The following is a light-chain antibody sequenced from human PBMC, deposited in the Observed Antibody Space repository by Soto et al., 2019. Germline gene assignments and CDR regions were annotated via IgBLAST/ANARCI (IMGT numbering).Light chain of an antibody. CDR3: QQYHSSLWT. Sequence: EIVLTQSPGTLSLSPGERATLSCRASQTVSSIYLAWYQQKPGQAPRLLIYNGSNRATGIPDRFSGSGSGTAFTLTISRLEPEDFAVYYCQQYHSSLWTFGQGTKVAIK. V-gene: IGKV3-20*01. CDR2: NGS. CDR1: QTVSSIY. J-gene: IGKJ1*01.